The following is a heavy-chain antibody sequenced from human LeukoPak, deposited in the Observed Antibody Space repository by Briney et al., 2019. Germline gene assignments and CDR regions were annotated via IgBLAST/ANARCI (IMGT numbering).Heavy chain of an antibody. CDR1: GFTFSSYS. D-gene: IGHD4-17*01. V-gene: IGHV3-21*01. J-gene: IGHJ4*02. CDR2: ISSSTSYI. CDR3: ARAGGSTVSHSDY. Sequence: GGPLRLSCAASGFTFSSYSMNWIRQAPGKGLEWVSSISSSTSYIYYADSVKGRFTISKDNAKNSLYLQMNSLRAEDTAAYYCARAGGSTVSHSDYWGQGTLVTVSS.